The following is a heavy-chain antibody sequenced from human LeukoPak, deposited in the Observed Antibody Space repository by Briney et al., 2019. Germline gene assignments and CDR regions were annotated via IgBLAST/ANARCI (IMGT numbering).Heavy chain of an antibody. D-gene: IGHD6-6*01. V-gene: IGHV4-39*01. Sequence: PSETLSLTCTVSGGSISSTSYYWGWIRQPPGKGLEGIGNIYYSGTTYYNPSLKSRVTISVDTSKNQFSLKLTSVTAADTAVYYCAIYSTSSGWFDPWGQGTLVTVSS. CDR1: GGSISSTSYY. CDR3: AIYSTSSGWFDP. CDR2: IYYSGTT. J-gene: IGHJ5*02.